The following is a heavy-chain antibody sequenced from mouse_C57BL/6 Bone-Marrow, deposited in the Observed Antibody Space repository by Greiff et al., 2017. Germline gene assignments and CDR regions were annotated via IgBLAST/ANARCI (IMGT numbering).Heavy chain of an antibody. Sequence: VQLQQSGAELVRPGASVKLSCTASGFNIKDDYMHWVKQRPEQGLEWIGWIDPENGDTEYASQFQGKATITAATSSNTAYLQLSSLTSEDTAVYYCSTQRYPYYAMDYWGQGTSVTVSS. D-gene: IGHD1-1*01. CDR1: GFNIKDDY. CDR3: STQRYPYYAMDY. V-gene: IGHV14-4*01. J-gene: IGHJ4*01. CDR2: IDPENGDT.